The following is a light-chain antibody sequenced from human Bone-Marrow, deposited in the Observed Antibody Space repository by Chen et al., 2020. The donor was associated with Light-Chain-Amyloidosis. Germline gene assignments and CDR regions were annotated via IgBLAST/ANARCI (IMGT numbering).Light chain of an antibody. CDR1: SGSVSTNYY. Sequence: QTVVTQEPSFSVSPGGTVTLPCVLSSGSVSTNYYPAWYQQTPGQAPRTLIYSTNTRSSGVPDRFSGSILGNKAALTITGAQADDESDYYCVLYVGSGIWVFGGGTKLTVL. CDR2: STN. CDR3: VLYVGSGIWV. J-gene: IGLJ3*02. V-gene: IGLV8-61*01.